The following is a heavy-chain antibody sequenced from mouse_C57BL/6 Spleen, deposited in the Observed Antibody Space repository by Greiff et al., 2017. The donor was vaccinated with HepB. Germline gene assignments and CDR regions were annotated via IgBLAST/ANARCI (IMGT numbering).Heavy chain of an antibody. D-gene: IGHD1-1*01. CDR3: ARERSLILRSWYFDV. CDR1: GYTFTSYW. V-gene: IGHV1-72*01. CDR2: IDPNSGGT. Sequence: QVQLQQSGAELVKPGASVKLSCKASGYTFTSYWMHWVKQRPGRGLEWIGRIDPNSGGTKYNEKFKSKATLTVDKPSSTAYMQLSSLTSEDSAVYYCARERSLILRSWYFDVWGTGTTVTVSS. J-gene: IGHJ1*03.